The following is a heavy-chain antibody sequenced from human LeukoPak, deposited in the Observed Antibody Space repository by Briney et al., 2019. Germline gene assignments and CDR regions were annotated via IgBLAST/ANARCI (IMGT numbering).Heavy chain of an antibody. CDR2: IYSGGST. CDR3: ARGLRYGGYDGDLFDY. Sequence: GGSLRLSCAASGFTVSSNYMSWVRQAPGEGLEWVSVIYSGGSTYYADSVKGRFAISRDNSKNTLYLQMNSLRAEDTAVYYCARGLRYGGYDGDLFDYWGQGTLVTVSS. V-gene: IGHV3-53*01. J-gene: IGHJ4*02. D-gene: IGHD5-12*01. CDR1: GFTVSSNY.